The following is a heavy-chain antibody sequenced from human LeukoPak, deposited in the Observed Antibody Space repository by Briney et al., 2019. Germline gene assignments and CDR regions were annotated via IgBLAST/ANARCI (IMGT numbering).Heavy chain of an antibody. D-gene: IGHD5-12*01. Sequence: PGGSLRLSCAASGFTFSSYWMSWVRQAPGKGLEWVANIKQDGSEKYYVDSEKGRFTISRDNAKNSLYLQMNSLRAEDTAVYYCAATIVDIVATDNAWGQGTLVTVSS. CDR3: AATIVDIVATDNA. J-gene: IGHJ4*02. CDR1: GFTFSSYW. CDR2: IKQDGSEK. V-gene: IGHV3-7*01.